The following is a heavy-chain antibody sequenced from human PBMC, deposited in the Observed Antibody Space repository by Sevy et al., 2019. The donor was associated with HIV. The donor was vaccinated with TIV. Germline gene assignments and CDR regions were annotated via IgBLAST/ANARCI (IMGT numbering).Heavy chain of an antibody. CDR1: GFNFNIYS. Sequence: GGSLRLSCVASGFNFNIYSFSWVRQTPGKGLEWVSTLSFGCGKINYADSVQGRFTISRDDSKNTLYLEMNSLRVEDTAIYSCAREGCSKPHDYWGQGTLVTVSS. J-gene: IGHJ4*02. V-gene: IGHV3-23*01. D-gene: IGHD3-10*02. CDR2: LSFGCGKI. CDR3: AREGCSKPHDY.